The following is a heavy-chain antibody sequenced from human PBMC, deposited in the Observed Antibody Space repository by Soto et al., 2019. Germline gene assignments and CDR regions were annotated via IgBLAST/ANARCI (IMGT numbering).Heavy chain of an antibody. CDR1: GGSISSYY. D-gene: IGHD6-6*01. Sequence: SETLSLTCTVSGGSISSYYWSWIRQPAGKGLEWIGRVYASGSTNYNPSLKSRVTMSVDTSKNQFSLKLSSVTAADTAFYYCARELNIAARPDWFDPWGQGAQVTVSS. CDR2: VYASGST. V-gene: IGHV4-4*07. CDR3: ARELNIAARPDWFDP. J-gene: IGHJ5*02.